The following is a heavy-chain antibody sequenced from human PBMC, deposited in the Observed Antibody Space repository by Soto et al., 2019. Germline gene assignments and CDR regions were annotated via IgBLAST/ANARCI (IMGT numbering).Heavy chain of an antibody. CDR2: ISYDGSNK. V-gene: IGHV3-30*18. J-gene: IGHJ6*02. D-gene: IGHD3-9*01. CDR1: GFTFNSYG. CDR3: AKGMRHILTGYHYGMDV. Sequence: QVQLVESGGGEVQPGRSLRLSCAASGFTFNSYGMHWVRQAPGKGLVWVAFISYDGSNKDYGDSVKGRFTICRDKSKNTLYLQMNSLRGEDTAVYYVAKGMRHILTGYHYGMDVWGQGTTVTVSS.